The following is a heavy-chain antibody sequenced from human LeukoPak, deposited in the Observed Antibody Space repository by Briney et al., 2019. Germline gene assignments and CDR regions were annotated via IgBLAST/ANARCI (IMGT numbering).Heavy chain of an antibody. CDR2: IYYSGST. J-gene: IGHJ4*02. CDR3: ARSPISGYYYHFDY. CDR1: GGSISSGGYY. Sequence: TSQTLSLTCTVSGGSISSGGYYWSWIRQHPGKGLEWIGYIYYSGSTYYNPSLKGRVTISVDTSKNQFSLKLSSVTAADTAVYYCARSPISGYYYHFDYWGQGTLVTVSS. D-gene: IGHD3-22*01. V-gene: IGHV4-31*03.